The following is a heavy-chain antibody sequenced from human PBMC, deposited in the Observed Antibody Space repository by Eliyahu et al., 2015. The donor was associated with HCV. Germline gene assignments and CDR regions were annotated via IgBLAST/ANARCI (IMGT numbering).Heavy chain of an antibody. D-gene: IGHD1-26*01. V-gene: IGHV3-33*01. J-gene: IGHJ4*02. CDR1: GFTFXSYG. CDR3: ARDGSWELLQWPADY. CDR2: IWYDGSNK. Sequence: GXVXPGXSLRLSCXASGFTFXSYGMHWVRQAPGKGLEWVAVIWYDGSNKYXADSXKGRFTISRDNSRNTLYLQMNSLRAEDTAVYYCARDGSWELLQWPADYWDQGTLVTVSS.